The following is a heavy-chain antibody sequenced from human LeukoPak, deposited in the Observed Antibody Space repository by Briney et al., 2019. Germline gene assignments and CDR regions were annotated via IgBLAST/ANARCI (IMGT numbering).Heavy chain of an antibody. CDR3: ARDPPSSGWAFDY. D-gene: IGHD6-19*01. V-gene: IGHV3-7*01. CDR1: GFTFSTYW. Sequence: TGGSLRLSCAASGFTFSTYWMSWVRRAPGKGLEWVANIIQDGSEKYYVDSVKGRFTISRDNAKSSLYLQMNSLRAEDTAVYYCARDPPSSGWAFDYWGQGMLVTVSP. J-gene: IGHJ4*02. CDR2: IIQDGSEK.